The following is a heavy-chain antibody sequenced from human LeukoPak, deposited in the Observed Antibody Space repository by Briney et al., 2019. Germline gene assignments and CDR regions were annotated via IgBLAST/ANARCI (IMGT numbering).Heavy chain of an antibody. V-gene: IGHV3-49*03. Sequence: GGSLRLSCTASGFTFGDYAMSWFRQAPGKGLEWVGFIRSKAYGGTTEYAASVKGRFTISRDDSKSIAYLQMNSLKTEDTAVYYCTRGRTYYDILRIDGDFDYWGQGTPVTVSS. CDR3: TRGRTYYDILRIDGDFDY. CDR2: IRSKAYGGTT. J-gene: IGHJ4*02. D-gene: IGHD3-9*01. CDR1: GFTFGDYA.